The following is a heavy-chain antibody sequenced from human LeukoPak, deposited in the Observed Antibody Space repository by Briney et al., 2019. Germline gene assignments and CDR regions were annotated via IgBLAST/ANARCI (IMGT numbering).Heavy chain of an antibody. CDR3: ATGIVGGTKVGG. D-gene: IGHD1-7*01. CDR2: MKPNSGNT. Sequence: ASVKVSCKASAYTFTNYDINWVRQATGQGLDGMGWMKPNSGNTGYAQKLQGRVTMTRNNSITTAYMELSSMTSEDTAVYYCATGIVGGTKVGGWGQGTLVTVSS. J-gene: IGHJ4*02. V-gene: IGHV1-8*01. CDR1: AYTFTNYD.